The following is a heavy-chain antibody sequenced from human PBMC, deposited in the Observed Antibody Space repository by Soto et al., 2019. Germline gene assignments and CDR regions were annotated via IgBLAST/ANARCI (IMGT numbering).Heavy chain of an antibody. CDR3: TTDGVVGATTLDY. D-gene: IGHD1-26*01. Sequence: GGSLRLSCAASGFTFSNALMSWVRQSPGKGLEWVGRIKSKTDGGTTDYAAPVKGRFTISRDDSKNTLYLQMNSLKTEDTAVYYCTTDGVVGATTLDYWGQGTLVTVSS. CDR2: IKSKTDGGTT. CDR1: GFTFSNAL. V-gene: IGHV3-15*01. J-gene: IGHJ4*02.